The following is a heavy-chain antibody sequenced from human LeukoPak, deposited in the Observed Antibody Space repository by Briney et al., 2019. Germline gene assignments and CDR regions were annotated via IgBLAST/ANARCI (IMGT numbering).Heavy chain of an antibody. V-gene: IGHV3-23*01. Sequence: GGSLRLSCAASGFTFSSYAMSWVRQAPGKGLEWVSAISGSGGNTYYADSVKGRFTISRDNSKNMLYLQMNSLRAEDTAVYYCAKDSIAVATYFDYWGQGTLVTVSS. CDR2: ISGSGGNT. J-gene: IGHJ4*02. D-gene: IGHD6-19*01. CDR3: AKDSIAVATYFDY. CDR1: GFTFSSYA.